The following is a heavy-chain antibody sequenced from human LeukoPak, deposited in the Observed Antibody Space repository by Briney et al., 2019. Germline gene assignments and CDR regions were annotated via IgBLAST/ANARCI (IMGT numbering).Heavy chain of an antibody. CDR1: GYTFTSYD. Sequence: EASVKVSCKASGYTFTSYDINWVRQAPGQGLEWMGWMNPNSGNTGYAQRFQGRVTMTRNTSISTAYMELSSLRSEDTAVYYCARGLLPGSSHYYYYGMDVWGQGTTVTVSS. V-gene: IGHV1-8*01. D-gene: IGHD6-13*01. CDR3: ARGLLPGSSHYYYYGMDV. CDR2: MNPNSGNT. J-gene: IGHJ6*02.